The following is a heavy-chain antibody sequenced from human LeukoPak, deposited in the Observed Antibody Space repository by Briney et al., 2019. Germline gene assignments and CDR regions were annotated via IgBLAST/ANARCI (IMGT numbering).Heavy chain of an antibody. CDR1: GFTFSGSA. Sequence: GGSLRLSCAASGFTFSGSAMHWVRQASGKGLEWVGRIRSKANNDATAYAASVKGRFTISRDDSKNTAYLQMDSLKTEDTAVYYCTRPDDYGDYWGQGTLVTVSS. V-gene: IGHV3-73*01. D-gene: IGHD4-17*01. CDR3: TRPDDYGDY. CDR2: IRSKANNDAT. J-gene: IGHJ4*02.